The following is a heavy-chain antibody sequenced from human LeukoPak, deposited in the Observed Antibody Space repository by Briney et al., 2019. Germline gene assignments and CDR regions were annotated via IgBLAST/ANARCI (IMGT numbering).Heavy chain of an antibody. J-gene: IGHJ5*02. Sequence: GGSLRLSCAASGFTFSSYGMHWVRQAPGKGLEWVAVIWYDGSNKYYADSVKGRFTISRDNSKNTLYLQMNSLRAEDTAVYYCARAGYSYGWFDPWGQGTLVTDSS. CDR2: IWYDGSNK. CDR1: GFTFSSYG. CDR3: ARAGYSYGWFDP. D-gene: IGHD5-18*01. V-gene: IGHV3-33*01.